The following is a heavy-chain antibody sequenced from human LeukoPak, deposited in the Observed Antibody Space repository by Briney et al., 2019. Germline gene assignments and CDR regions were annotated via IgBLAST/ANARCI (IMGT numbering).Heavy chain of an antibody. V-gene: IGHV3-11*04. J-gene: IGHJ4*02. CDR1: GFTFSDYY. CDR2: ISSSGSTI. D-gene: IGHD3-9*01. CDR3: ARASRYFDWL. Sequence: GGSLRLSCAASGFTFSDYYMSWIRQAPGKGLEWVSYISSSGSTIYYADSVKGRFTISRDNSQSTLYLQMNSLRVEDTAVYYCARASRYFDWLWGQGTLVTVSS.